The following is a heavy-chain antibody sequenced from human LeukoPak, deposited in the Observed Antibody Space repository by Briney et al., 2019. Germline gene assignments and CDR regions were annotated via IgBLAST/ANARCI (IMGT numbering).Heavy chain of an antibody. V-gene: IGHV3-48*04. Sequence: GSLRLSCAASGFTFSSYIMNWVRQAPGKGLEWVSYISSSSSTIYYADSVKGRFTISRDNAKNSLYLQMNSLRAENTAVYYCARDAVVTDTGGLLGYGGQGTLVTVSS. CDR2: ISSSSSTI. CDR3: ARDAVVTDTGGLLGY. D-gene: IGHD2-21*02. CDR1: GFTFSSYI. J-gene: IGHJ4*02.